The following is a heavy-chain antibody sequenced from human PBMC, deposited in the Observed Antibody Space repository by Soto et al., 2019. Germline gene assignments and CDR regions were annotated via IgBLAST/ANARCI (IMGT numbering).Heavy chain of an antibody. V-gene: IGHV3-66*01. D-gene: IGHD3-22*01. Sequence: GGSLRLSCAASGFTVSSNYMSWVRQAPGKGLEWVSVIYSGGSTYYADSVKGRFTISRDNSKNTLYLQMNSLRAEDTAVYYCGKNPGYYYDSTGYHFDYWGQGTLVTVSS. CDR1: GFTVSSNY. CDR3: GKNPGYYYDSTGYHFDY. CDR2: IYSGGST. J-gene: IGHJ4*02.